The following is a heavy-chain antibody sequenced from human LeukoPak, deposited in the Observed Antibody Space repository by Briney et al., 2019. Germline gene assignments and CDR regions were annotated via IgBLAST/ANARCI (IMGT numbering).Heavy chain of an antibody. CDR2: IRSKAYGGTT. CDR1: GFTFGDYA. Sequence: GGSLRLSCTASGFTFGDYAMSWVRQAPGKGLEWVGFIRSKAYGGTTEYAASVKGRFTISRDDSKSIAYLQMNSLKTEDTAVYYCTRGDYGAQSAMDAFDIWGQGTMVTVSS. D-gene: IGHD4-17*01. V-gene: IGHV3-49*04. J-gene: IGHJ3*02. CDR3: TRGDYGAQSAMDAFDI.